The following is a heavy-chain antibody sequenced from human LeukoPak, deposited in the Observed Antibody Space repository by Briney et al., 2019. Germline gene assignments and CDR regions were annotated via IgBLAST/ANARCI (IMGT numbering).Heavy chain of an antibody. Sequence: GGSLRLSCVASGYTFSNYAMHWVRQTPGKGLEYVSGINSDGSSTSYADSVKGRFTISRDNAKNSLYLQMNSLRAEDTAVYCCAELGITMIGGVWGKGTTVTISS. V-gene: IGHV3-64*04. CDR2: INSDGSST. CDR1: GYTFSNYA. CDR3: AELGITMIGGV. J-gene: IGHJ6*04. D-gene: IGHD3-10*02.